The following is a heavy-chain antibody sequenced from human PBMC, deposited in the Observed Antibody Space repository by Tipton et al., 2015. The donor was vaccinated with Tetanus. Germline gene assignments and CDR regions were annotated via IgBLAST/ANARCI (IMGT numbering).Heavy chain of an antibody. CDR1: GGSMSDSGHY. CDR3: ARHPPPYYYGSGSYLDY. V-gene: IGHV4-39*01. CDR2: ITYSGRT. Sequence: LRLSCIVSGGSMSDSGHYGAWVRQSPGKGLEWIGSITYSGRTYYSPSLKSRVTMSVDTSKNQFSLRLSSVTAADTAVYFCARHPPPYYYGSGSYLDYWGQGTPITVSS. J-gene: IGHJ4*02. D-gene: IGHD3-10*01.